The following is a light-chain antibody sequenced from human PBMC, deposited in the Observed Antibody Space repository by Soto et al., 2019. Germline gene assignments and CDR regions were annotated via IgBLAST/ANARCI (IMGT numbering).Light chain of an antibody. Sequence: SYELTQAPSVSVSPGQTAKITCSGDALAKKYAYWYQQKPGQAPVMPIYKDTDRPSGIPERFSGSNSGTTVTLTISGVQAEDEGDYYCQSADNSGTYWVFGGGTKVTVL. V-gene: IGLV3-25*03. CDR3: QSADNSGTYWV. J-gene: IGLJ3*02. CDR1: ALAKKY. CDR2: KDT.